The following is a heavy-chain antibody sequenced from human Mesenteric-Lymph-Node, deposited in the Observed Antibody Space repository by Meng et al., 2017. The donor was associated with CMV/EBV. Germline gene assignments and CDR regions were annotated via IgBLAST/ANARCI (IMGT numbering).Heavy chain of an antibody. CDR1: GYTFTNYA. CDR3: ARGPRVARNYFDS. D-gene: IGHD2-15*01. CDR2: INTNTGNP. J-gene: IGHJ4*02. Sequence: KTSGYTFTNYAMNWVRQAPGQGLEWMGWINTNTGNPTYAQGFTGQFVFSLDTSVTTAYLQISSLRAEDTAAYFCARGPRVARNYFDSWGQGTLVTVSS. V-gene: IGHV7-4-1*02.